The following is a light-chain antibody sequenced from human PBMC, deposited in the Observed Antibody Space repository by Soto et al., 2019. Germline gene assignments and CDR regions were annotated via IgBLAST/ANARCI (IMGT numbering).Light chain of an antibody. J-gene: IGKJ1*01. V-gene: IGKV1-39*01. Sequence: DIQMTQSPSSLSASVGDRVSITCRASQSISTYLNWYQQKPGKVPRLLIYAASSLQSGVPSRFSGSGSGTGFTLTISSLQPEDFATYYCQQSYIAPWTFGQGTKVDIK. CDR3: QQSYIAPWT. CDR1: QSISTY. CDR2: AAS.